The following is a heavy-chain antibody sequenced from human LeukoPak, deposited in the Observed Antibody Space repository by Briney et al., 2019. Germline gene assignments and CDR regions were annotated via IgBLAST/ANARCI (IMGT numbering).Heavy chain of an antibody. CDR1: GFPFNTYA. V-gene: IGHV3-64D*06. J-gene: IGHJ3*01. CDR3: TRDSALLGVAFDL. Sequence: GGSLRLSCSASGFPFNTYAIHWVRQAPGKGLEYVAGISSNGDNTDFADSAKGRFTISRDNSKSTLFLQTNSLRAEDTAVYFCTRDSALLGVAFDLWGQGTVVTVSS. CDR2: ISSNGDNT. D-gene: IGHD2-15*01.